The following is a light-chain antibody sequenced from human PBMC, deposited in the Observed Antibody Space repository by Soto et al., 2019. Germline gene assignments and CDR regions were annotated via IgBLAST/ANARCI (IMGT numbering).Light chain of an antibody. Sequence: EIVLTQSPGTLSLPPGERATLSCRASQSVSSSYLAWYQQKPGQAPRLLIYGASSRATGIPDRFSGSGSGTDFTLTISRLEPEDFAVYYCQQYGRWWTFGQGTKVEIK. V-gene: IGKV3-20*01. J-gene: IGKJ1*01. CDR2: GAS. CDR1: QSVSSSY. CDR3: QQYGRWWT.